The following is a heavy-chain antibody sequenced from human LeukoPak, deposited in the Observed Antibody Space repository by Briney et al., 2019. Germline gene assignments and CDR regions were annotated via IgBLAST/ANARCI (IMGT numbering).Heavy chain of an antibody. D-gene: IGHD3-10*01. CDR3: ARGSYYYGSGSCAGYDYGMDV. J-gene: IGHJ6*02. CDR2: IIPIFGTS. CDR1: GGTFSSYA. V-gene: IGHV1-69*13. Sequence: ASVKVSCKASGGTFSSYAISWVRQSPGQGLEWVGGIIPIFGTSNYAHKFQGRVTITEDECTSTAYMELRSLRSDDTAVYYCARGSYYYGSGSCAGYDYGMDVWGQGTTVTVSS.